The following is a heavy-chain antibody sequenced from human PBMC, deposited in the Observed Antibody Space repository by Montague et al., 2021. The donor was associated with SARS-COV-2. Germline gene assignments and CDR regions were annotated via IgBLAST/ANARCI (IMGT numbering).Heavy chain of an antibody. D-gene: IGHD1-20*01. CDR2: IYYSGST. V-gene: IGHV4-39*07. CDR3: ARDQGYNWNYYYYYGMDV. J-gene: IGHJ6*02. CDR1: GGSISSSSYY. Sequence: SETLSLTCTVSGGSISSSSYYWGWIRQPPGKGLEWIGSIYYSGSTYYNPSLKSRVTISVDTSKNQFSLKRSSVTAADTAVYYCARDQGYNWNYYYYYGMDVWGQGTTVTVSS.